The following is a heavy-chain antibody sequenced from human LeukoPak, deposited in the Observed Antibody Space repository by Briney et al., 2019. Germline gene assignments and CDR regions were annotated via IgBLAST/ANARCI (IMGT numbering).Heavy chain of an antibody. CDR1: GGSISSGGYY. J-gene: IGHJ4*02. CDR2: IYYSGST. V-gene: IGHV4-31*03. CDR3: ARSGITMVRGVISNFDY. D-gene: IGHD3-10*01. Sequence: SETLSLTCTVSGGSISSGGYYWSWIRQHPGKGLEWIGYIYYSGSTYYNPSLKSRVTISVDTSKNQFSLKLSSVTAADTAVYYCARSGITMVRGVISNFDYWGQGTLVTVSS.